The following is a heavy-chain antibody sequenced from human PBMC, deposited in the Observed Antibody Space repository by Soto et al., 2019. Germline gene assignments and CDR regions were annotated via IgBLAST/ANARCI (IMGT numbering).Heavy chain of an antibody. CDR3: ARDFIEDLLSYYYYYYGMDV. CDR1: GFTFSSYE. D-gene: IGHD1-26*01. J-gene: IGHJ6*02. Sequence: HPGGSLRLSCAASGFTFSSYEMNWVRQAPGKGLEWASYISSSGSTIYYADSAKGRFTISRDNAKNSLYLQMNSLRAEDTAVYYCARDFIEDLLSYYYYYYGMDVWGQGTTVTVSS. CDR2: ISSSGSTI. V-gene: IGHV3-48*03.